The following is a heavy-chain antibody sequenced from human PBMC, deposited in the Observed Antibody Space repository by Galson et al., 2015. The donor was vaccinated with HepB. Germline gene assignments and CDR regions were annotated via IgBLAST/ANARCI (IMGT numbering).Heavy chain of an antibody. CDR3: ARAMSSYNWKDWVWDLFAFDI. CDR2: ISYDGNKN. D-gene: IGHD1-20*01. V-gene: IGHV3-30*04. Sequence: SLRLSCAASGFSFSSYAIHWVRQAPGKGLEWVAVISYDGNKNYYADSEKGRFTTSRDNSKNTAFLQMNSLRAEDTAIYSSARAMSSYNWKDWVWDLFAFDIWGQGTAVTVSS. CDR1: GFSFSSYA. J-gene: IGHJ3*02.